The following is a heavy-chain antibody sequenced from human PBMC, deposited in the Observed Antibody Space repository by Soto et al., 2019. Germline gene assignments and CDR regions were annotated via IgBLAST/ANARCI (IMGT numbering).Heavy chain of an antibody. D-gene: IGHD4-17*01. CDR3: ARGSYGGNYYYYGMDV. Sequence: SETLSLTCAVYGGSFSGYYWSWIRQPPGKGLEWIGEINHSGSTNYNPSLKSRVTISVDTSKKQFSLKLGSVTAADTAVYYCARGSYGGNYYYYGMDVWGQGTTVTVSS. J-gene: IGHJ6*02. CDR1: GGSFSGYY. V-gene: IGHV4-34*01. CDR2: INHSGST.